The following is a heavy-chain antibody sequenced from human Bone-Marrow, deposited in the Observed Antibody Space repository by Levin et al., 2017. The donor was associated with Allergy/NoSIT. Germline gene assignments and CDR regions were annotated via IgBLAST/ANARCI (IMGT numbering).Heavy chain of an antibody. CDR3: GKDLTPGGMDV. J-gene: IGHJ6*02. CDR1: GFTFNQHA. Sequence: GGSLRLSCEGSGFTFNQHAMHWVRQVPGKGLEWVAGILWDGGRIDYADSVKGRFTISRDNARNSLYLQMNSLRAEDTALYYCGKDLTPGGMDVWGQGTTVTVSS. D-gene: IGHD1-14*01. V-gene: IGHV3-9*01. CDR2: ILWDGGRI.